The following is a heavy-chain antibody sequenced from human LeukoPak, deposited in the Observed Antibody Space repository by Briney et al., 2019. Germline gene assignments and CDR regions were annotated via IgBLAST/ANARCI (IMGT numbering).Heavy chain of an antibody. CDR3: AKDIGGSYYFNAFDI. D-gene: IGHD1-26*01. CDR1: GFTFDDYA. J-gene: IGHJ3*02. CDR2: ISWNSGSM. V-gene: IGHV3-9*01. Sequence: GRSLRLSCAASGFTFDDYAMHWVRQAPGKGLEWVSGISWNSGSMGYADSVKGRFTISRDNAKNSLYLQMNSLRAEDTALYYCAKDIGGSYYFNAFDIWGQGTMVTVSS.